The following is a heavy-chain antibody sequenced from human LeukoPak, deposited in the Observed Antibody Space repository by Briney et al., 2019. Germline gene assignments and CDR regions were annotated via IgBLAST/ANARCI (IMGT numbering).Heavy chain of an antibody. CDR3: ARGLTSDRYCSSTSCSYYFDY. CDR1: GYTFTSYG. J-gene: IGHJ4*02. Sequence: ASVKVSCKASGYTFTSYGISWVRQAPGQGLEWMGWISAYNGNTNYAQKLQGRVTMTTDTSTSTAYMELRSLRSDDTAVYYCARGLTSDRYCSSTSCSYYFDYWGQGTLVTVSS. CDR2: ISAYNGNT. D-gene: IGHD2-2*01. V-gene: IGHV1-18*01.